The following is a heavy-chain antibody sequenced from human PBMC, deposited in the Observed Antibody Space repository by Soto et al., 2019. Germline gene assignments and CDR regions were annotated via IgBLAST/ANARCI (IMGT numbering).Heavy chain of an antibody. V-gene: IGHV3-74*03. CDR2: IDSYGSST. J-gene: IGHJ4*02. CDR1: GFTFSSYW. Sequence: EVQLVESGGGLVQPGGSLRLSCVASGFTFSSYWMHWVRQVPGKEPVWVSFIDSYGSSTKYADSVRGRFTISRDNAKNTLYLLMNSLSVEDTAVYYCVRGLGNSDHWGQGTLVTVSS. CDR3: VRGLGNSDH.